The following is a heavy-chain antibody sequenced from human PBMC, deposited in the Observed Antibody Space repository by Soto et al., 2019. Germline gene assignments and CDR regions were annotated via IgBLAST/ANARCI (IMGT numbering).Heavy chain of an antibody. Sequence: SVKVSCKASGGTFSSYTISCVRQAPGQGLEWMGRIIPILGIANYAQKFQGRVTITADKSTSTAYMELSSLRSEDTAVYYCASQATTDPGAFDIWGQGTMVTVSS. D-gene: IGHD1-26*01. J-gene: IGHJ3*02. CDR1: GGTFSSYT. CDR3: ASQATTDPGAFDI. V-gene: IGHV1-69*02. CDR2: IIPILGIA.